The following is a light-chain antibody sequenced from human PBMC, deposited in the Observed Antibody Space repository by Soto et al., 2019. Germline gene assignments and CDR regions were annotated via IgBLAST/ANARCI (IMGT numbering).Light chain of an antibody. V-gene: IGLV2-11*01. CDR2: DVT. CDR3: CSYAGSDTFV. CDR1: SSDIGGFNY. Sequence: QSALTQPRSVSGSPGQSVTISCTGTSSDIGGFNYVSWYQQHPGKVPELMIYDVTKRPSGVPDRFSASKSGNTASLTISGLQAEDEADCCSYAGSDTFVFGTGTKVTVL. J-gene: IGLJ1*01.